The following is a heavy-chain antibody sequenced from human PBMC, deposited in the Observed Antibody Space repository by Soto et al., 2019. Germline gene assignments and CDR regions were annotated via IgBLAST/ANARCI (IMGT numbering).Heavy chain of an antibody. Sequence: SVKVSCKASGGTFSSYAISWVRQAPGQGLEWMGGIIPIFGTANYAQKFQGRVTITADESTSTAYMELSSLRSEDTAVYYCARVDCSSTSCYGYYYYYGMDVWGQGTTVTVS. CDR3: ARVDCSSTSCYGYYYYYGMDV. CDR1: GGTFSSYA. J-gene: IGHJ6*02. D-gene: IGHD2-2*01. CDR2: IIPIFGTA. V-gene: IGHV1-69*13.